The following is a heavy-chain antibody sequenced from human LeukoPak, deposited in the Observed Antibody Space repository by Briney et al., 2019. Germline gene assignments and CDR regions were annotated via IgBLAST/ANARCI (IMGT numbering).Heavy chain of an antibody. D-gene: IGHD3-3*01. CDR1: GYTFTSYG. CDR2: ISAYNGNT. Sequence: ASVKVSCKASGYTFTSYGISWVRQAPGQGLEWMGWISAYNGNTNYAQKLQGRVTMTTDTSTSTAYMELRSLRSDDTAVYYCARVGAIFGVVIHFHDYWGQGTLATVSS. V-gene: IGHV1-18*01. J-gene: IGHJ4*02. CDR3: ARVGAIFGVVIHFHDY.